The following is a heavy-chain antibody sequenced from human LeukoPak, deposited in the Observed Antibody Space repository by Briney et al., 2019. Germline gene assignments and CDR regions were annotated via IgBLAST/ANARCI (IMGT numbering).Heavy chain of an antibody. Sequence: SETLSLTCTVSGGSISRYYWSWIRQPPGKGLEWIGYIYYSGSTNYNPSLKSRVTISVDTSKNQFSLKLSSVTAADTAVYYCARGSFIAAAVDYWGQGTLVTVSS. CDR1: GGSISRYY. V-gene: IGHV4-59*01. CDR2: IYYSGST. CDR3: ARGSFIAAAVDY. J-gene: IGHJ4*02. D-gene: IGHD6-13*01.